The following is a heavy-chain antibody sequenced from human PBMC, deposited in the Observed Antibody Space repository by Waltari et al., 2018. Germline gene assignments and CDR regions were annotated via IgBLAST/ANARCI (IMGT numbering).Heavy chain of an antibody. CDR2: MSYSGAT. CDR1: GVSLTSNRHY. CDR3: ATYIGASVGTAAFDV. Sequence: QLQLQESGPGLVKPSETLSLTCSVSGVSLTSNRHYWGWIRQPPGQGLEWIGTMSYSGATYSSPSLKSRVTISRDTSKNQLSLKLGSVTAADTAIYYCATYIGASVGTAAFDVWGQGTMVSVSS. V-gene: IGHV4-39*01. J-gene: IGHJ3*01. D-gene: IGHD1-1*01.